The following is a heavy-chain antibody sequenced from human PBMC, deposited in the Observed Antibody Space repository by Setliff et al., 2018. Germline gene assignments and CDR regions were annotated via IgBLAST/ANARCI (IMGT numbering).Heavy chain of an antibody. V-gene: IGHV4-61*09. CDR3: ARAISGWFSAHYYYMDV. J-gene: IGHJ6*03. CDR2: IYTSGST. Sequence: LSLTCSVSGGSISSGSDYWTWIRQPAGKGLEWIGHIYTSGSTKYNSSLKSRVSISVDTSKNQFSLKLSSVTAADTAVYYCARAISGWFSAHYYYMDVWGKGTTVTVSS. D-gene: IGHD6-19*01. CDR1: GGSISSGSDY.